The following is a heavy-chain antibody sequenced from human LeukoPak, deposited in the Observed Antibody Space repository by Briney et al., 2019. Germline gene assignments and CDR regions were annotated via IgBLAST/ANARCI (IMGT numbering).Heavy chain of an antibody. CDR1: GFTFSNYG. J-gene: IGHJ4*02. Sequence: PGRSLRLSCAASGFTFSNYGMHWVRQAPGKGLQWVAVIWYDGSNEYYTGSVKGRFTISRDDSKNTLYLQMNSLKTEDTAVYYCTTDNIAAAGTGSRGRHRPTDYWGQGTLVTVSS. CDR3: TTDNIAAAGTGSRGRHRPTDY. V-gene: IGHV3-33*01. CDR2: IWYDGSNE. D-gene: IGHD6-13*01.